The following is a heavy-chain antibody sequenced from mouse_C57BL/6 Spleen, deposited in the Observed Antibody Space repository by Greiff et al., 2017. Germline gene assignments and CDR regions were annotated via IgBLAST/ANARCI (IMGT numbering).Heavy chain of an antibody. D-gene: IGHD2-4*01. CDR3: ARSYYDYDVGFAY. V-gene: IGHV1-26*01. CDR1: GYTFTDYY. CDR2: INPKNGGT. Sequence: VQLQQSGPELVQPGASVKISCTASGYTFTDYYMYWVQQSPGKSLEWIGDINPKNGGTSYNQKFKGKATLTVDKSSSTAYMELRSLTSEDSAVYYCARSYYDYDVGFAYWSQGTLVTVSA. J-gene: IGHJ3*01.